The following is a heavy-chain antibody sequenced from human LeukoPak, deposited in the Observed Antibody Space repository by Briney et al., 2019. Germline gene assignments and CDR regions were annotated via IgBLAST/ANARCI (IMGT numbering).Heavy chain of an antibody. CDR3: ARAYLDCTGGSCYPFSFDY. CDR2: IYTSGST. D-gene: IGHD2-15*01. V-gene: IGHV4-61*02. Sequence: SETLSLTCTVSGGSISSGSYYWSWIRQPAGKGLEYIGRIYTSGSTNYNSSLKSRVTMSVDTSKNQFSLKLTSVTAADTAVYYCARAYLDCTGGSCYPFSFDYWGHGTLVTVSS. CDR1: GGSISSGSYY. J-gene: IGHJ4*01.